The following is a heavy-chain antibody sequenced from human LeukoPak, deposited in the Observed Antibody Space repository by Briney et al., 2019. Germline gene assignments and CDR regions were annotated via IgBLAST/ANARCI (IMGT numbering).Heavy chain of an antibody. CDR2: ISGYNGNT. V-gene: IGHV1-18*01. CDR3: ARDLFRIGEWLAKGLDY. CDR1: GYTFTSYG. Sequence: GASVKVSCKASGYTFTSYGISWVRQAPGQGLEWMGWISGYNGNTNYAQKLQGRVTMTTDTSTSTAYMELRSLRSDDTAVYYCARDLFRIGEWLAKGLDYWGQGTLVTVSS. J-gene: IGHJ4*02. D-gene: IGHD6-19*01.